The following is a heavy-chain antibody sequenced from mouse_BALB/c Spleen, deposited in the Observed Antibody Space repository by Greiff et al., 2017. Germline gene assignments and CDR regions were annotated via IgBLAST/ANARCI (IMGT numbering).Heavy chain of an antibody. V-gene: IGHV1-81*01. J-gene: IGHJ3*01. D-gene: IGHD3-3*01. CDR3: ARWDRFAY. Sequence: QVQLQQSGPELVKPGASVKMSCKASGYTFTDYVISWVKQRTGQGLEWIGEMYPGSGSTYYNEKFKGKATLTADKSSNTAYMQLSSLTSEDSAVYFCARWDRFAYWGQGTLVTVSA. CDR2: MYPGSGST. CDR1: GYTFTDYV.